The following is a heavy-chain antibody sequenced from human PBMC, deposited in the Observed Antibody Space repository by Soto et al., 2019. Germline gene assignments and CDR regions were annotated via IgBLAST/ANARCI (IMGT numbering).Heavy chain of an antibody. Sequence: EGSLRLSCAASGFTFSNAWMSWVRQAPGKGLEWVGRIKSKTDGGTTDYAAPVKGRFTISRDDSKNTLYLQMNSLKTEDTAVYYCTTQTVGATHEYFDYWGQGTLVTVSS. J-gene: IGHJ4*02. CDR3: TTQTVGATHEYFDY. D-gene: IGHD1-26*01. CDR2: IKSKTDGGTT. V-gene: IGHV3-15*01. CDR1: GFTFSNAW.